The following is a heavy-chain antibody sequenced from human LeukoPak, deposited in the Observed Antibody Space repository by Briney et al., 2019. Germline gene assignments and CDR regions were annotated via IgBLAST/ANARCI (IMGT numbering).Heavy chain of an antibody. V-gene: IGHV3-23*01. D-gene: IGHD1-26*01. CDR3: TTWVGAHFDF. CDR1: GFTFSKYA. CDR2: VDGPTFRT. Sequence: GGSLRLSCAASGFTFSKYAMHCVPQARGRGVEWVSTVDGPTFRTHYADSVMGQFTISRDNSKNTLYLQMSSRRAEDTAVYFCTTWVGAHFDFWGQGTLVTVSS. J-gene: IGHJ4*02.